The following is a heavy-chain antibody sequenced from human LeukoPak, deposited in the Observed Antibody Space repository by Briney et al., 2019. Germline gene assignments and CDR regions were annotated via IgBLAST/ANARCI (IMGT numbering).Heavy chain of an antibody. V-gene: IGHV3-74*01. CDR1: GFTFSSYW. CDR2: INSDGSST. D-gene: IGHD5-24*01. CDR3: ARVRIGMGIFDP. J-gene: IGHJ5*02. Sequence: PGGSLRLSCAASGFTFSSYWMHWVRQAPGKGLVWVSRINSDGSSTSYADSVKGRFTISRDNAKNTLYLQMNSLRAEDTAVYYCARVRIGMGIFDPWGQGTLVTVSS.